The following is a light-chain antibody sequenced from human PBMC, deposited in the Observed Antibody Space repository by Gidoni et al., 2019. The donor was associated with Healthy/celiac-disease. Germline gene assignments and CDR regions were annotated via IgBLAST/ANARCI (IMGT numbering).Light chain of an antibody. Sequence: PATLSLSPGERVTISCRASQSVSSYLAWYQQKPGQAPRLLIYDASSRATGIPARFSGSGSGTDFTLTISSLEPEDFAVYYCQQRSNWPLTFGGGTKVEIK. V-gene: IGKV3-11*01. CDR1: QSVSSY. J-gene: IGKJ4*01. CDR3: QQRSNWPLT. CDR2: DAS.